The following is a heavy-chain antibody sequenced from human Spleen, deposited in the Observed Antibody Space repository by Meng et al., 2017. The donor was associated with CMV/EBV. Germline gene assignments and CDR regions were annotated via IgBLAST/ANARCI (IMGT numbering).Heavy chain of an antibody. CDR1: GFTVSSNY. J-gene: IGHJ3*02. D-gene: IGHD3-16*01. CDR2: ISGSDGTL. V-gene: IGHV3-11*04. Sequence: GESLKISCAASGFTVSSNYMSWVRQAPGKGLEWVSYISGSDGTLYYADSVKGRFTISRDNAKNSLYLQMNSLRAEDTAVYYCARESLGGTGLDGFDIWGQGTMVTVSS. CDR3: ARESLGGTGLDGFDI.